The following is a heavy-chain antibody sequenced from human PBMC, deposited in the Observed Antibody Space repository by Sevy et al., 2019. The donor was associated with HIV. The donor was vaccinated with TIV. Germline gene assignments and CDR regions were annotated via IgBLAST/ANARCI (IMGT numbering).Heavy chain of an antibody. D-gene: IGHD3-22*01. Sequence: GGSLRLSCAASGFTVSSNYMSWVRQAPGKGLEWVSVIYSGGSTYYADSVKGRFTISRDNSKNTLYLQMNGLRDEDTAVYYCARDGHYYDSRGSPLWGQGTLVTVSS. J-gene: IGHJ4*02. CDR2: IYSGGST. CDR3: ARDGHYYDSRGSPL. CDR1: GFTVSSNY. V-gene: IGHV3-53*01.